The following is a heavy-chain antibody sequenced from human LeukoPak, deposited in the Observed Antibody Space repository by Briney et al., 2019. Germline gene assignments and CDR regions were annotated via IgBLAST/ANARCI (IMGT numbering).Heavy chain of an antibody. CDR2: INWGSNHI. V-gene: IGHV3-21*06. CDR1: GFTLRSYS. CDR3: ARDNSGWSRDY. Sequence: GGSLRLSCAASGFTLRSYSMSWVRQAPGKGLEWVSSINWGSNHIYYADAVQGRFTISRDDAKNSLYLQMNSLRAEDTAIYYCARDNSGWSRDYWGQGTLVTVSS. D-gene: IGHD6-19*01. J-gene: IGHJ4*02.